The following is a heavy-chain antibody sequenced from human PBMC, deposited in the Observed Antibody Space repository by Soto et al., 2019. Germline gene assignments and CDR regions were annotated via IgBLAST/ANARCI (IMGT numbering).Heavy chain of an antibody. D-gene: IGHD6-19*01. CDR3: AKDGETKQWLRYFDY. J-gene: IGHJ4*02. CDR1: GFTFTSYA. CDR2: ISYDGSNT. Sequence: GGSLRLSCAASGFTFTSYAMHLVRQAPGKGLEYVAIISYDGSNTYYADSVKGRFTISRDNSKNTLYLQINSLRAEDTTVYYCAKDGETKQWLRYFDYWGQGTLVTVSS. V-gene: IGHV3-30*18.